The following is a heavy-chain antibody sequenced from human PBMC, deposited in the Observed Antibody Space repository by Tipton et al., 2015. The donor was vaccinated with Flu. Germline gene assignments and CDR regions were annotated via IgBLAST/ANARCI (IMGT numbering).Heavy chain of an antibody. CDR1: GDSISSAH. CDR3: ARDPVDGYGHVDY. D-gene: IGHD5-24*01. CDR2: VERSGST. V-gene: IGHV4-4*07. Sequence: TLFLTCTVSGDSISSAHWNWIRQPAGKGLEFIGRVERSGSTNYNPSLKSRVTVSRDTSKNQFSLRLTSVTAADTAMYYCARDPVDGYGHVDYWGRGTLVTVSS. J-gene: IGHJ4*02.